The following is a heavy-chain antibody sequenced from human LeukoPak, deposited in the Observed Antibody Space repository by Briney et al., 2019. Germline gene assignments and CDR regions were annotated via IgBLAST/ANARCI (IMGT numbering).Heavy chain of an antibody. J-gene: IGHJ4*02. CDR3: ARASGSGSYYGIDY. V-gene: IGHV4-59*01. CDR2: IYYSGST. D-gene: IGHD3-10*01. Sequence: SETLSLTCTVSNGSLSSYYWSWIRQPPGKGLEWIGYIYYSGSTNYNSALQSRVTISLDTSKTQCSLKLKSVTAADTAVYYCARASGSGSYYGIDYWGQGILVTVSS. CDR1: NGSLSSYY.